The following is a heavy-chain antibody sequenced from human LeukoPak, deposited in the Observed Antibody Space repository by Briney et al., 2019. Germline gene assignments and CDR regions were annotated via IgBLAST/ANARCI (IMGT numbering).Heavy chain of an antibody. V-gene: IGHV3-53*01. CDR1: GFTVSSNY. CDR3: ARDIGYYDSSGYYYENNY. J-gene: IGHJ4*02. Sequence: HAGGSLRLSCAASGFTVSSNYMSWVRQAPGKGLEWVSVIYSGGSTYYADSVKGRFTISRDNSKNTLYLQMNSLRAEDTAVYYCARDIGYYDSSGYYYENNYWGQGTLVTVSS. D-gene: IGHD3-22*01. CDR2: IYSGGST.